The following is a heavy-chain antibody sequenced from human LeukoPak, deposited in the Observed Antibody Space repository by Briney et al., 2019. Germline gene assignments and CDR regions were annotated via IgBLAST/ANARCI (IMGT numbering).Heavy chain of an antibody. CDR3: ARNTAMVKSYYYYGMDV. V-gene: IGHV3-33*01. Sequence: GGSLRLSCAASGFTFSSYGMHWVRQAPGKGLEWVAVIWYDGSNKYYADSVKGRFTISRDNSKNTLYLQMNSLRAEDTAVYYCARNTAMVKSYYYYGMDVWGQGTTVTVSS. J-gene: IGHJ6*02. CDR2: IWYDGSNK. CDR1: GFTFSSYG. D-gene: IGHD5-18*01.